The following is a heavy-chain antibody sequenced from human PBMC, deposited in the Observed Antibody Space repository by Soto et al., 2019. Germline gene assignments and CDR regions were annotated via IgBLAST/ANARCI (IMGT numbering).Heavy chain of an antibody. D-gene: IGHD3-9*01. CDR3: ASAVPPLRYLDWLLHEYGMDV. CDR2: IYHSGST. Sequence: PSETLSLTCAVSGYSISSGYYWGWIRQPPGKGLEWIGSIYHSGSTYYNPSLKSRVTISVDTSKNQFSLKLSSVTAADTAVYYCASAVPPLRYLDWLLHEYGMDVWGQGTTVTVSS. V-gene: IGHV4-38-2*01. J-gene: IGHJ6*02. CDR1: GYSISSGYY.